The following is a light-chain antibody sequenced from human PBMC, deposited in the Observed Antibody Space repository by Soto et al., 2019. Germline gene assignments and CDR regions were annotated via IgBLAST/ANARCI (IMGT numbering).Light chain of an antibody. Sequence: EIVLTQSPGTLSLSPGQRATLSCRASESISRDYLAWYQQRLGQAPRLLIYGASSGATGIPDRFSGSGSGTDFTLTISRLEPEDFVIYYCQQYGGVPYTFGQGNKLEIK. CDR1: ESISRDY. V-gene: IGKV3-20*01. CDR2: GAS. J-gene: IGKJ2*01. CDR3: QQYGGVPYT.